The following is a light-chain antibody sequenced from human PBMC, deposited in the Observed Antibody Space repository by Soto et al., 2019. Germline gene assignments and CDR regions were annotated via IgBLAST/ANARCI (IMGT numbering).Light chain of an antibody. V-gene: IGLV2-14*01. CDR3: SSFTSTNTVL. J-gene: IGLJ2*01. CDR1: ISDVGGYNY. Sequence: QSALTQPASVSGSAEQSITSSCTGTISDVGGYNYVSWYQQHPGKAPKLMIYNVSNRPSGVSNRFSGSKSGNTASLTISGLQAEDEGHYYCSSFTSTNTVLFGGGTKLTVL. CDR2: NVS.